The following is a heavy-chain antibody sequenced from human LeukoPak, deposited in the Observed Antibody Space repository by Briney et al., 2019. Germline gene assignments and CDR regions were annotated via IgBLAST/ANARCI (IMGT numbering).Heavy chain of an antibody. CDR1: GFSFSDYA. J-gene: IGHJ6*04. CDR2: IRYDGSNK. CDR3: AKGDVLLWFGEMDV. V-gene: IGHV3-30*02. Sequence: GGSLRLSCAASGFSFSDYAIYWVRQTPGKGLEWVAFIRYDGSNKIYADSVKGRFTISRDNSQNMLYLQMNSLRAEDSAVYYCAKGDVLLWFGEMDVWGKGTTVTVSS. D-gene: IGHD3-10*01.